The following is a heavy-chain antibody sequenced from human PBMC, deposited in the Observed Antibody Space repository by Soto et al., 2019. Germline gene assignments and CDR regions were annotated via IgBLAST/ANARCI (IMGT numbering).Heavy chain of an antibody. CDR3: ASGLGPPAVGGYYYYYGMDV. J-gene: IGHJ6*02. CDR2: IIPIFGTA. D-gene: IGHD6-19*01. Sequence: QVQLVQSGAEVKKPGSSVKVSCKASGGTFSSYAISWVRQAPGQGLEWMGGIIPIFGTANYAQKFQGRVTITADESTSTAYLELSSLRSEDTAVYYCASGLGPPAVGGYYYYYGMDVLGQGTTVTVSS. CDR1: GGTFSSYA. V-gene: IGHV1-69*01.